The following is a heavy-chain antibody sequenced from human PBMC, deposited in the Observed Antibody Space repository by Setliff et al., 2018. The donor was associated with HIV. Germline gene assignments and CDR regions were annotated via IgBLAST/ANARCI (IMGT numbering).Heavy chain of an antibody. CDR1: GYSFINYG. D-gene: IGHD1-26*01. Sequence: ASVKVSCKASGYSFINYGISWVRQVPGQGLEWMGWISAYNGNTNYAPRLLGRVTMTTDTSTSTAYMELRSLSSDDTAVYYCARARLQGIVTAVGPRDNCLDPWGQGTRVTVSS. V-gene: IGHV1-18*01. CDR2: ISAYNGNT. CDR3: ARARLQGIVTAVGPRDNCLDP. J-gene: IGHJ5*02.